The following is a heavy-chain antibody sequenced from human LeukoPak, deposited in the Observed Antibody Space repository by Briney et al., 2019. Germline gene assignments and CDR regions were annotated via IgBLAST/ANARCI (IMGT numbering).Heavy chain of an antibody. CDR3: ASDYGDHEYFQH. CDR1: GGSISSYD. Sequence: NASETLSLTCTVSGGSISSYDWSWIRKPPAKVLEWIGYIYYRSTNYNPSLKSRVTISVDRSKNQFSLKLSSVTAADTAVYYCASDYGDHEYFQHWGQGTLVTVSS. V-gene: IGHV4-59*12. CDR2: IYYRST. J-gene: IGHJ1*01. D-gene: IGHD4-17*01.